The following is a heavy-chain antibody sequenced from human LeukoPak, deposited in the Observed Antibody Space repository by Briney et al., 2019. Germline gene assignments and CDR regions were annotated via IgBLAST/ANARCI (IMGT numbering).Heavy chain of an antibody. CDR1: GGXISSYY. CDR3: ARARGKVVAGDYYYGMDV. V-gene: IGHV4-59*01. Sequence: SETLSLTCTVSGGXISSYYWSWIRQPPGKGLEWIGYIYYSGSTNYNPSLKSRVTISVDTSKNQFSLKLSSVTAADTAVYYCARARGKVVAGDYYYGMDVWGQGTTVTVSS. CDR2: IYYSGST. D-gene: IGHD2-15*01. J-gene: IGHJ6*02.